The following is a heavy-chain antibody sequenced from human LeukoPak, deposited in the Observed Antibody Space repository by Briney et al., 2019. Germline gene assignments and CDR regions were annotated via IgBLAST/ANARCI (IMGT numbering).Heavy chain of an antibody. CDR1: AGSISSYY. Sequence: PSETLSPTCTVSAGSISSYYWNWIRHPAGKGLEYIGRTYTGGSTNYNPSLKSRVTISIDTSKNHFSLNVNSVTAADAAMYYCVRSKSGAYGWFDPWGPGTLVTVSS. CDR2: TYTGGST. CDR3: VRSKSGAYGWFDP. D-gene: IGHD2-15*01. V-gene: IGHV4-4*07. J-gene: IGHJ5*02.